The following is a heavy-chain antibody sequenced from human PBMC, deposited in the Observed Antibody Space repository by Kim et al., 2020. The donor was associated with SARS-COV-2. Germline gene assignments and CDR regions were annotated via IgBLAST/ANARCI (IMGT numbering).Heavy chain of an antibody. J-gene: IGHJ3*02. CDR3: ARDSESRTWIQLWFGAFDI. CDR1: GYTFTSYG. D-gene: IGHD5-18*01. Sequence: ASVKVSCKASGYTFTSYGISWVRQAPGQGLEWMGWISAYNGNTNYAQKLQGRVTMTTDTSTSTAYMELRSLRSDDTAVYYCARDSESRTWIQLWFGAFDIWGQGTMVTVSS. CDR2: ISAYNGNT. V-gene: IGHV1-18*01.